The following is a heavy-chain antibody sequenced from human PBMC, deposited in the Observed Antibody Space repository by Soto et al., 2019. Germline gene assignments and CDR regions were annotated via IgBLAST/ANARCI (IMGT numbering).Heavy chain of an antibody. CDR3: VRTRQQWLVGDS. D-gene: IGHD6-19*01. CDR2: INAGNGNT. V-gene: IGHV1-3*01. CDR1: GYTLSSFG. Sequence: QAQLVQSGAEVKKPGASVKVSCQASGYTLSSFGIHWVRQAPGQRLEWMGWINAGNGNTKYSQKLQGRVTFSRDTSANTAYMELTSLTAEDTAVYYCVRTRQQWLVGDSGGQGSLVTVSS. J-gene: IGHJ4*02.